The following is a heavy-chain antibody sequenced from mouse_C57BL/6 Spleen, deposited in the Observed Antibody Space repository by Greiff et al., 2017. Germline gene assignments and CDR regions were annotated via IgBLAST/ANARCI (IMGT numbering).Heavy chain of an antibody. CDR3: ARSGICYGNYHWYCDV. D-gene: IGHD2-1*01. CDR2: IYPRSGNT. CDR1: GYTFTSYG. J-gene: IGHJ1*03. Sequence: QVQLQQSGAELARPGASVSLSCKASGYTFTSYGISWVQQRTGQGLEWIGEIYPRSGNTYNNAKFKGKATLNADKYSSTAYMELRSLTAEDSAVYFCARSGICYGNYHWYCDVWGTGTTVTVAS. V-gene: IGHV1-81*01.